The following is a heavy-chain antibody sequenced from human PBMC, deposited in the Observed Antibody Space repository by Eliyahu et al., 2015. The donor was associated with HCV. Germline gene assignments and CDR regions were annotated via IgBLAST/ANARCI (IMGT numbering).Heavy chain of an antibody. V-gene: IGHV4-34*01. J-gene: IGHJ4*02. D-gene: IGHD6-6*01. CDR1: GGSFSGYY. CDR3: ARGSRIAARKPFDY. CDR2: INHSGST. Sequence: QVQLQQWGAGLLKPSETLSLTCAVYGGSFSGYYWSWIRQPPGKGLEWIGEINHSGSTHFNPSLKSRVTISVDTSKNQFSLKLSSVTAADTAVYYCARGSRIAARKPFDYWGQGTLVTVSS.